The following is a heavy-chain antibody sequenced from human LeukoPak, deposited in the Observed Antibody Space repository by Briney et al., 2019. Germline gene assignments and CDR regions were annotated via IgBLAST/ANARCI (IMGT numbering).Heavy chain of an antibody. CDR3: ARGGSWYFDH. V-gene: IGHV3-74*01. Sequence: GGSLRLSCAASGFTFTSYWMHWVRQAPGKGLVWVSRVSSDRSSTRYADSVKGRFTISRDNAKNTLSLQMNSLRAEDTAVYYCARGGSWYFDHWGQGTLVTVSS. CDR1: GFTFTSYW. J-gene: IGHJ4*02. D-gene: IGHD2-15*01. CDR2: VSSDRSST.